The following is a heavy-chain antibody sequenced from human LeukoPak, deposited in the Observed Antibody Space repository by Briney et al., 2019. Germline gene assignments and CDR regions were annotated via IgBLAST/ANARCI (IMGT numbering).Heavy chain of an antibody. J-gene: IGHJ3*01. V-gene: IGHV3-30*02. Sequence: GGSRRLSCATSGFTFSTYGMHWVRQAPGKGLEWVTFLWYDGTKEFYADSVRGRFTVSRDTSKSTLYLHMDSLRVDDTATYYCAKSRGYSSAWDDALDVWGQGTEVIVSS. D-gene: IGHD6-19*01. CDR2: LWYDGTKE. CDR3: AKSRGYSSAWDDALDV. CDR1: GFTFSTYG.